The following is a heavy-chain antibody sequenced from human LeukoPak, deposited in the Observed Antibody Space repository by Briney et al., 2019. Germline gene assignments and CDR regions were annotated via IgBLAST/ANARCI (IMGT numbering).Heavy chain of an antibody. CDR2: IYPDDSDT. V-gene: IGHV5-51*01. J-gene: IGHJ6*03. CDR3: ARLAYCSNDVCYSNYYYSMDV. D-gene: IGHD2-8*01. CDR1: GYTFSSYW. Sequence: GESLKISCKGSGYTFSSYWIGWVRQMPGKGLEWMGIIYPDDSDTRYSPSFQGQVTISADKSITTAYLQWSSLKASDTAMYYCARLAYCSNDVCYSNYYYSMDVWGKGTTVTVSS.